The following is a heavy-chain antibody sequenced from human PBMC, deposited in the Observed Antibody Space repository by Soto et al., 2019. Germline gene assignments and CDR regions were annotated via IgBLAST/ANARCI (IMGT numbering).Heavy chain of an antibody. D-gene: IGHD1-20*01. J-gene: IGHJ3*02. CDR1: GFTFSSYG. CDR3: AKAWYPAGAFDI. CDR2: ISYDGSNK. Sequence: GGSLRLSCAASGFTFSSYGMHWVRQAPGKGLEWVAVISYDGSNKYYADSVKGRFTISRDNSKNTLYLHMNSLRAEDTSVYYCAKAWYPAGAFDIWGQGTMVTVSS. V-gene: IGHV3-30*18.